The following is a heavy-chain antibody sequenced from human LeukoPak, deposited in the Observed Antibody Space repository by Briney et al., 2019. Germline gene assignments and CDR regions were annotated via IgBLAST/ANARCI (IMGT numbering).Heavy chain of an antibody. CDR1: GFPLNTYW. CDR2: VNTEGTTT. CDR3: ARSKEGSYSYTLAP. V-gene: IGHV3-74*01. J-gene: IGHJ5*02. D-gene: IGHD2-21*01. Sequence: GGSLRLSCAASGFPLNTYWMHWVRQAPGKGLVGVSRVNTEGTTTEYADSVKGRFTISRDNAKNTLYLQMNSLRVEDTAVYYCARSKEGSYSYTLAPWGQGILVTVSS.